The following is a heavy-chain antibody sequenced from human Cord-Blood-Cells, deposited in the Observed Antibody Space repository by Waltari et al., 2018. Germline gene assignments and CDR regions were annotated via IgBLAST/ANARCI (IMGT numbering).Heavy chain of an antibody. D-gene: IGHD3-10*01. CDR1: GYTFTGYY. J-gene: IGHJ4*02. Sequence: QVQLVQSGAEVKKPGASVKVSYKASGYTFTGYYMHWVRQAPGQGLEWMGWINPNSGGTNYAQKFQGWVTMTRDTSISTAYMELSRLRSDDTAVYYCARFSSSGSYYFDYWGQGTLVTVSS. V-gene: IGHV1-2*04. CDR2: INPNSGGT. CDR3: ARFSSSGSYYFDY.